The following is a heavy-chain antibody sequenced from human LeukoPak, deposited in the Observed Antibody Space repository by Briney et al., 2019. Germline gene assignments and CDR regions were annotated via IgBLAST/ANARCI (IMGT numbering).Heavy chain of an antibody. CDR1: GYTFTSYY. D-gene: IGHD3-16*02. Sequence: ASVKVSCKASGYTFTSYYMHWVRQAPGQGLEWMGIINPSGGSTSYAQKFQGRVTMTRDTSTSTVYMELSSLRSEDTAVYYCARARTIMITFGGVIVQRPSQFDYWGQGTLVTVSS. V-gene: IGHV1-46*01. J-gene: IGHJ4*02. CDR3: ARARTIMITFGGVIVQRPSQFDY. CDR2: INPSGGST.